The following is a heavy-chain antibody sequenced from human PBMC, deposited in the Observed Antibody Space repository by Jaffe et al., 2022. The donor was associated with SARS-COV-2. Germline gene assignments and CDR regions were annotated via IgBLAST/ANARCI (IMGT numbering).Heavy chain of an antibody. CDR3: ARDDCTNGVCQLYYYYYGMDV. Sequence: EVQLVESGGGLVKPGGSLRLSCAASGFTFSSYSMNWVRQAPGKGLEWVSSISSSSSYIYYADSVKGRFTISRDNAKNSLYLQMNSLRAEDTAVYYCARDDCTNGVCQLYYYYYGMDVWGQGTTVTVSS. J-gene: IGHJ6*02. CDR1: GFTFSSYS. D-gene: IGHD2-8*01. V-gene: IGHV3-21*01. CDR2: ISSSSSYI.